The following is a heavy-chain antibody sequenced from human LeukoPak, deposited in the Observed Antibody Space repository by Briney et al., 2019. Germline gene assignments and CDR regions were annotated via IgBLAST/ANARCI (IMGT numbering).Heavy chain of an antibody. CDR1: AGSVSSYY. V-gene: IGHV4-4*07. Sequence: SETLSLTCTVSAGSVSSYYWSWIRQPAGKGLEWIGRIYTSGSTNYNPSLKSRVTMSVDTSKNQFSLKLSSVTAADTAVYYCARGSGSYRPFDYWGQGTLVTVSS. J-gene: IGHJ4*02. D-gene: IGHD1-26*01. CDR3: ARGSGSYRPFDY. CDR2: IYTSGST.